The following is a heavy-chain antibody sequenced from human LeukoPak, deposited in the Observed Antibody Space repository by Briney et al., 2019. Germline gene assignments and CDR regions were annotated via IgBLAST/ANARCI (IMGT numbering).Heavy chain of an antibody. CDR1: GYTFDTSS. CDR2: ISPNSGDT. D-gene: IGHD1-1*01. CDR3: TRVRNSNNWWGAFDI. Sequence: ASVNVSCKAFGYTFDTSSISWVRQAPGQRLEWMGWISPNSGDTHYAQGVQGRVTMTTDTSRTTAYMELRSLRSDDTAVYYCTRVRNSNNWWGAFDIWGQGTMITVSS. V-gene: IGHV1-18*01. J-gene: IGHJ3*02.